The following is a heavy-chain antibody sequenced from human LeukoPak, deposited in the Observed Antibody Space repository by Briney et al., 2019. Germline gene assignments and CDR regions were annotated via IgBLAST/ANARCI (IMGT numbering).Heavy chain of an antibody. CDR1: GFTFSSYE. D-gene: IGHD4-17*01. V-gene: IGHV3-48*03. J-gene: IGHJ5*02. Sequence: PGGSLRLSCAASGFTFSSYEMNWVRQAPGKGLEWVSYISGSGSTIYYADSVKGRFTISRDNAKNSLYLQMNSLRAEDTAVYYCASEDYGDYVSWFDPGAREPWSPSPQ. CDR3: ASEDYGDYVSWFDP. CDR2: ISGSGSTI.